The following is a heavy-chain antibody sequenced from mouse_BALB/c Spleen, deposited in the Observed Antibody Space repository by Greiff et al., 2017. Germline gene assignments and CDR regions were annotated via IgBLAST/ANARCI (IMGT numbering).Heavy chain of an antibody. CDR1: GYTFTSYW. CDR3: ARAGWLLLDYYAMDY. CDR2: INPSTGYT. Sequence: VQLQQSGAELAKPGASVKMSCKASGYTFTSYWMHWVQQRPGQGLEWIGYINPSTGYTEYNQKFKDKATLTADKSSSTAYMQLSSLTSEDSAVYYCARAGWLLLDYYAMDYWGQGTSVTVSS. D-gene: IGHD2-3*01. V-gene: IGHV1-7*01. J-gene: IGHJ4*01.